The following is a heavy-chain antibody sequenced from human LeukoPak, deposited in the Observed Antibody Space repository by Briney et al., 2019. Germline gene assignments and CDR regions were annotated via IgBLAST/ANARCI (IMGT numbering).Heavy chain of an antibody. CDR3: ARYGSGSYSDDHFQH. CDR2: VYYSGST. Sequence: SETLSLTCAVSGGSISGYYWSWIRQPPGKGLEWIGFVYYSGSTKYSPSLKSRVTISVDTSKNQFSLKLTSVTAADTAVYYCARYGSGSYSDDHFQHWGQGTLVTVSS. V-gene: IGHV4-59*08. J-gene: IGHJ1*01. CDR1: GGSISGYY. D-gene: IGHD3-10*01.